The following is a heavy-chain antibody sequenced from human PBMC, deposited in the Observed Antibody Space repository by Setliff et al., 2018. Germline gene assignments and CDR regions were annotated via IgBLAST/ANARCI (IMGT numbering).Heavy chain of an antibody. D-gene: IGHD6-13*01. V-gene: IGHV4-34*01. CDR3: ARRETYRPSTSWYILDY. Sequence: PSETLSLTCAVYGASFSDTYWSWIRQPPGKGLEWIGDINYLGNTNYNPSLKSRVTISVDTSKNQFSLKLSSVTAADTAVYYCARRETYRPSTSWYILDYWGQGTLVTVSS. CDR1: GASFSDTY. J-gene: IGHJ4*02. CDR2: INYLGNT.